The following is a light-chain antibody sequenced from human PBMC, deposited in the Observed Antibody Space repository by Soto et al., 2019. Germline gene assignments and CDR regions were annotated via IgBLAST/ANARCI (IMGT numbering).Light chain of an antibody. V-gene: IGKV3-11*01. CDR1: QSVSSN. J-gene: IGKJ1*01. CDR3: QQRSNWPPT. CDR2: HAS. Sequence: EIVLTQSPATLSLSPGERATLSCRASQSVSSNLAWYQQKPGQAPRLLIYHASTRATGIPARFSGSGSGTEFTLTISSLEPEDFAVYYCQQRSNWPPTFGQGTKMDIK.